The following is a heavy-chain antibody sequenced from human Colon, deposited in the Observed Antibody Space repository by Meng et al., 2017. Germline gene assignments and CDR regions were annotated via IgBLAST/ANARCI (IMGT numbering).Heavy chain of an antibody. J-gene: IGHJ4*02. CDR1: GFAFNNFG. CDR2: ITSDGSHK. CDR3: AQKGDFDN. V-gene: IGHV3-30*03. Sequence: QVQLVESGGGVVQPGGSLRLSCAASGFAFNNFGMHWVRQDPGKGLEWVSIITSDGSHKFYGDSVKGRFIISRDNSKNTLYLQMNSVRPEDTAVYYCAQKGDFDNWCQGTLVTVSS.